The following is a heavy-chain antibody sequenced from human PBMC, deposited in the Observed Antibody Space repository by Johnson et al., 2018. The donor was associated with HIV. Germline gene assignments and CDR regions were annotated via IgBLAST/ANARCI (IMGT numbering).Heavy chain of an antibody. V-gene: IGHV3-9*01. Sequence: VQLVESGGGSVQPGRSLRLSCAASGFTFDDYAMHWVRQAPGKGLEWVSGISWNSGSIGYADSVKGRFTISRDNAKNSLYLQMNSLRAEDTALYYCAREVSLRVGATLPPSYAFDICGQGTLVSVSS. J-gene: IGHJ3*02. CDR1: GFTFDDYA. CDR3: AREVSLRVGATLPPSYAFDI. CDR2: ISWNSGSI. D-gene: IGHD1-26*01.